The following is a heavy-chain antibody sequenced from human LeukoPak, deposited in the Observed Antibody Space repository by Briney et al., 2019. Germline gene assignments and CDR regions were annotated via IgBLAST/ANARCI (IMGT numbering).Heavy chain of an antibody. V-gene: IGHV3-66*01. J-gene: IGHJ5*02. D-gene: IGHD6-19*01. CDR3: ARDKGIAVAGS. CDR1: GFTVSSNY. CDR2: IYSGGSA. Sequence: GGSLRLSCAASGFTVSSNYMSWVRQAPGKGLEWVSVIYSGGSAYYADSVKGRFTISRDNSKNTLYLQMNSLRAEDTAVYYCARDKGIAVAGSWGQGTLVTVSS.